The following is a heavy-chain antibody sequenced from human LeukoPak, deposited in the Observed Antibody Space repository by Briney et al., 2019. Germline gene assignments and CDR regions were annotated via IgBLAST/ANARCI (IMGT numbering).Heavy chain of an antibody. CDR1: GYTFTSYD. D-gene: IGHD3-10*01. V-gene: IGHV1-8*01. CDR3: ARRRGANRYYYYYYMDV. Sequence: ASVKVSCKASGYTFTSYDINWVRQATGQGLEWMGWMSPNSGNTGYAQKFQGRVTMTRNTSISTAYMELSSLRSEDTAVYYCARRRGANRYYYYYYMDVWGKGTTVTISS. J-gene: IGHJ6*03. CDR2: MSPNSGNT.